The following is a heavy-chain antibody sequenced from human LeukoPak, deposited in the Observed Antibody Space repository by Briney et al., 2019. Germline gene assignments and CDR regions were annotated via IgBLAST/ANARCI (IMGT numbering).Heavy chain of an antibody. CDR2: INHSGST. Sequence: PSETLSLTCAVYGGSFSGYYWSWIRQPPGKGLEWIGEINHSGSTNYNPSLKSRVTISVDASKNQFSLKLSSVTAADTAVYYCAIRQDIVVVPAAHFDYWGQGTLVTVSS. CDR3: AIRQDIVVVPAAHFDY. V-gene: IGHV4-34*01. J-gene: IGHJ4*02. CDR1: GGSFSGYY. D-gene: IGHD2-2*01.